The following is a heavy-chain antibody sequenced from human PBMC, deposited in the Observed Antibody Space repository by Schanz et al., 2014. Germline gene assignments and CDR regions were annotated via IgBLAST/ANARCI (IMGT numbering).Heavy chain of an antibody. J-gene: IGHJ3*01. CDR3: ARDSRYCTGVDCKGDAFDL. CDR2: ISGSSSTK. CDR1: GFTFSDYY. D-gene: IGHD2-8*02. Sequence: QVQLVESGGGLVKPGGSLRLSCAASGFTFSDYYMSWIRQAPGKGLEWVSYISGSSSTKYYADSVKGRFTISRDNGKKSLYLQMNSLRAEDTAVYFCARDSRYCTGVDCKGDAFDLWGQGTLVTVSS. V-gene: IGHV3-11*04.